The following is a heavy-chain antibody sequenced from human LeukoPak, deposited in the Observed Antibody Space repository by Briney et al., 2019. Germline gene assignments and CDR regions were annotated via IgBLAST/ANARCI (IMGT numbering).Heavy chain of an antibody. CDR3: AREAGREMGVMWPRLGGQDCRYDY. Sequence: ASVKVSCKASGDTFSSYAINWVRQAPGQGPEWMGRITPFLGIANYPQKFQGRVTITADESTTTAYMELSSLRSEETAVYYCAREAGREMGVMWPRLGGQDCRYDYWGQGTLVTVSS. D-gene: IGHD3-16*01. CDR2: ITPFLGIA. J-gene: IGHJ4*02. CDR1: GDTFSSYA. V-gene: IGHV1-69*04.